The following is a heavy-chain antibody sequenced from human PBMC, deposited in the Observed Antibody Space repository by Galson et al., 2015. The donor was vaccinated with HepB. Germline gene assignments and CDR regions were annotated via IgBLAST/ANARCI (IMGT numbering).Heavy chain of an antibody. D-gene: IGHD5-18*01. V-gene: IGHV4-31*03. CDR1: GGSISSGGYY. CDR2: IYYSGST. J-gene: IGHJ4*02. CDR3: AVYSYGLDFDY. Sequence: TLSLTCTVSGGSISSGGYYWSWIRQHPGKGLEWIGYIYYSGSTYYNPSLKSRVTISVDTSKNQFSLKLSSVTAADTAVYYCAVYSYGLDFDYWGQGTLVTVSS.